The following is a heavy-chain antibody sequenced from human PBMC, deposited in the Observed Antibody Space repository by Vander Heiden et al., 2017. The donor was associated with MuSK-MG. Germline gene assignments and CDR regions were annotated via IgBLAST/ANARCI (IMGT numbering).Heavy chain of an antibody. CDR3: AGLNYYDTSGYSSRGWYDP. CDR2: IRFDGSNK. V-gene: IGHV3-30*02. Sequence: QVQLVESGGGVVQPGGSLRLSCAASGFTFSNYGMHWVRQAPGKGLEWVAFIRFDGSNKYYADSVKGRGTISRDNSKNTLYLQMNSLRAEDTAEYYCAGLNYYDTSGYSSRGWYDPWGHGSLVTVYS. CDR1: GFTFSNYG. J-gene: IGHJ5*02. D-gene: IGHD3-22*01.